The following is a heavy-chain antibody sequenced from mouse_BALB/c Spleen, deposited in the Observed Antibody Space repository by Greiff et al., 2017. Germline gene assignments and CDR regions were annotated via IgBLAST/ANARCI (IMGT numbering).Heavy chain of an antibody. CDR3: ARRGQVRRGYAMDY. D-gene: IGHD2-14*01. V-gene: IGHV5-6*01. CDR1: GFTFSSYG. J-gene: IGHJ4*01. CDR2: ISSGGSYT. Sequence: EVQGVESGGDLVKPGGSLKLSCAASGFTFSSYGMSWVRQTPDKRLEWVATISSGGSYTYYPDSVKGRFTISRDNAKNTLYLQMSSLKSEDTAMYYCARRGQVRRGYAMDYWGQGTSVTVSS.